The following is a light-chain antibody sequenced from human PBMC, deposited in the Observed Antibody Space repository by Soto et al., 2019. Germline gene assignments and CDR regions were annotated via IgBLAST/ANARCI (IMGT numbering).Light chain of an antibody. CDR3: AAWDASLNGYV. Sequence: LLTQPPSASRPPVQRVIVSCSGISTNIGSKTVNWYQQLPGTVPKLLIYNSYQRPSGVPDRFSGSKSGTSASLAISGLQSEDEADYYCAAWDASLNGYVFGAGTKVTVL. V-gene: IGLV1-44*01. J-gene: IGLJ1*01. CDR2: NSY. CDR1: STNIGSKT.